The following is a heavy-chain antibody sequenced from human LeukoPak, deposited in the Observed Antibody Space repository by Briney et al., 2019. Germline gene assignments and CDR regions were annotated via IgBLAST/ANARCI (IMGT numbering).Heavy chain of an antibody. CDR3: AKDLPAYYDSSGYYWGSRPFDY. CDR2: ISGSGGST. CDR1: GFTFSSYA. D-gene: IGHD3-22*01. V-gene: IGHV3-23*01. J-gene: IGHJ4*02. Sequence: PGGSLRLSCAASGFTFSSYAMSWVRQAPGKGLEWVSAISGSGGSTYYADSVKGRFTISRDNSKNTPYLQMNSLRAEDTAVYYCAKDLPAYYDSSGYYWGSRPFDYWGQGTLVTVSS.